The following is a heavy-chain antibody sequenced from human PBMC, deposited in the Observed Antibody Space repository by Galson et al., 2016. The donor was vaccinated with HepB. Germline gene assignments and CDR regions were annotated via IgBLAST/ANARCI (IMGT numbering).Heavy chain of an antibody. D-gene: IGHD3-3*01. CDR3: ARGIPIFGVDNYAMDV. J-gene: IGHJ6*02. CDR1: GGSMTSGDYS. CDR2: IYHSGGT. Sequence: PLSLTCAVSGGSMTSGDYSWDWIRQPPGKGLEWIGFIYHSGGTFYSPSLQGRVTISIDTSKNHFSLQLTSVTAADTAVYYCARGIPIFGVDNYAMDVWGLGTTVAVSS. V-gene: IGHV4-30-2*01.